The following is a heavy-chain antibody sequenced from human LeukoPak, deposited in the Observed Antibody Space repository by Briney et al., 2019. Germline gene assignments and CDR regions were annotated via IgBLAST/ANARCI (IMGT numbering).Heavy chain of an antibody. Sequence: SVKVSCKASGGTFSSYAVSWVRQAPGQGLEWMGGIIPIFGTANYAQKFQGRVTITTDESTSTAYMELSSLRSEDTAVYYCARGDFWSAPLDYWGQGTLVTVSS. J-gene: IGHJ4*02. CDR3: ARGDFWSAPLDY. D-gene: IGHD3-3*01. CDR2: IIPIFGTA. CDR1: GGTFSSYA. V-gene: IGHV1-69*05.